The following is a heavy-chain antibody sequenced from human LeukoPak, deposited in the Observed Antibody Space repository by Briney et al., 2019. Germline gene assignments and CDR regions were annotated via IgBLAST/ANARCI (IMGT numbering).Heavy chain of an antibody. V-gene: IGHV1-2*02. CDR1: GYTFTGYY. CDR3: ARSGRGTYYYFDL. J-gene: IGHJ4*02. D-gene: IGHD5-12*01. Sequence: ASVKVSCKASGYTFTGYYMHWVRQAPGQGLEWVGWINPNSGGTNYAQKFQGRVTMTRDTSISTAYMELSRLRSDDTAVYYCARSGRGTYYYFDLWGQGTLVTVSS. CDR2: INPNSGGT.